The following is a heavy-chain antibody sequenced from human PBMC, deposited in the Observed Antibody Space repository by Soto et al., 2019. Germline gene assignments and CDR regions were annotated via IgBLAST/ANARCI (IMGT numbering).Heavy chain of an antibody. J-gene: IGHJ5*02. CDR1: GFNFNDYA. D-gene: IGHD4-4*01. CDR2: VSADGGTT. Sequence: EVQLLESGGNLVQPGGSLRLSCAASGFNFNDYAMTWVRQAPGKGLEWVSSVSADGGTTYHADSVQGRFTISRDNSRNTLYLQMDSLRAEDTALYYGAKAKHSSATWFDRWGQGTLVTVSS. V-gene: IGHV3-23*01. CDR3: AKAKHSSATWFDR.